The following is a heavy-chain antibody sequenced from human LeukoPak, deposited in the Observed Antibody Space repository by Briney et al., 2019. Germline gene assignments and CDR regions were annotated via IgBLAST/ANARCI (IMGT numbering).Heavy chain of an antibody. CDR2: IYHSGNT. J-gene: IGHJ4*02. Sequence: SETLSLTCAVSGGSISSSNWWSWVRQPPEKGLEWIGEIYHSGNTNYNPSLKSRVTISVDKSKNQFSLRLTSVTAADTAVYYCARAGSTGWYESSGYYFDYWGQGTLVTVSS. CDR3: ARAGSTGWYESSGYYFDY. V-gene: IGHV4-4*02. CDR1: GGSISSSNW. D-gene: IGHD6-19*01.